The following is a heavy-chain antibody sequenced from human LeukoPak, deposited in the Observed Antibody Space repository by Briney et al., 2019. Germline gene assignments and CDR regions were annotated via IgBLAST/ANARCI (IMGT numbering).Heavy chain of an antibody. J-gene: IGHJ6*02. Sequence: SETLSLTCAVSGGSISSSNWWSWVRQPPGKGLEWIGEIYHSGSTNYNPSLKSRVTISVDKSKNQFSLKLSSVTAADTAVYYCARTLGGSYYSGMDVWGQGTTVTVSS. CDR3: ARTLGGSYYSGMDV. CDR2: IYHSGST. V-gene: IGHV4-4*02. CDR1: GGSISSSNW. D-gene: IGHD1-26*01.